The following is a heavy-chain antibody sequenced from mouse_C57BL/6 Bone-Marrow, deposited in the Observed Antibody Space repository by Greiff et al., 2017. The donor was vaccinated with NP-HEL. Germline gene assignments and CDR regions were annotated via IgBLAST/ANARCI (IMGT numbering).Heavy chain of an antibody. CDR3: ARDRGGYDVGGYAMDY. Sequence: DVMLVESGGGLVQPGGSLKLSCAASGFTFSDYYMYWVRQTPEQRLEWVAYISNGGGSTYYPDTVKGRFTISRDKAKNTLYLQMRRLKSEDTAMYYCARDRGGYDVGGYAMDYWGQGTSVTVSS. D-gene: IGHD2-2*01. V-gene: IGHV5-12*01. CDR1: GFTFSDYY. CDR2: ISNGGGST. J-gene: IGHJ4*01.